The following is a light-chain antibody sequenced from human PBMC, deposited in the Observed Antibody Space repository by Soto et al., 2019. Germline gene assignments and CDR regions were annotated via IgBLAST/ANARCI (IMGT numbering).Light chain of an antibody. CDR2: KAS. CDR1: QSISSW. J-gene: IGKJ2*01. CDR3: QQYNSYPYT. V-gene: IGKV1-5*03. Sequence: DIQMTQSPSTLSASVGDRVTITCRASQSISSWLAWYQQKPGKAPKLLIYKASSLERGVPSRFSGSGSGTEFTLTFSSLQPDDFATYYCQQYNSYPYTFGQGTKLEIK.